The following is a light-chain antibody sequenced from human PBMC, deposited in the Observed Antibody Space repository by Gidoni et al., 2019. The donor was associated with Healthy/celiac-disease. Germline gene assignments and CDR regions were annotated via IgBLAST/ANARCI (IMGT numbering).Light chain of an antibody. V-gene: IGKV3-11*01. J-gene: IGKJ4*01. CDR1: QSVSSY. CDR3: QQRSNWPPLT. Sequence: IGLEQAPATLSLSPGERANLSCRASQSVSSYLAWYQQKPGQAPRLLIYDASNRATGLPARFSGSGSGTDFTLTISSLEPEDFAVYYCQQRSNWPPLTFGGGTKVEIK. CDR2: DAS.